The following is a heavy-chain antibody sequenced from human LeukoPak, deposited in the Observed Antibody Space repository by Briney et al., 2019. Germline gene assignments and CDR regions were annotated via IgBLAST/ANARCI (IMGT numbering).Heavy chain of an antibody. CDR3: AKEGTDYGDYPYFFDY. Sequence: QAGGSLRLSCVASRFTFSNHYMSWVRQAPGEGLEWVATIKPDGSETFYVDSVKGRFTVSRDNSKNTLFLQMDSLSADDTGVYYCAKEGTDYGDYPYFFDYWGQGTLVTVSS. CDR2: IKPDGSET. D-gene: IGHD4-17*01. CDR1: RFTFSNHY. V-gene: IGHV3-7*01. J-gene: IGHJ4*02.